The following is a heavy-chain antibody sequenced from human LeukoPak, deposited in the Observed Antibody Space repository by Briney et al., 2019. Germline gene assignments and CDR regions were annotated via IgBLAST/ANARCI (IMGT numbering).Heavy chain of an antibody. V-gene: IGHV4-61*02. CDR2: IYTSGST. CDR3: ARIGYCSSTSCYLYAFDI. J-gene: IGHJ3*02. CDR1: GGSISSGSYY. Sequence: SQTLSLTCTVSGGSISSGSYYWSWIRQPAGKGLEWIGRIYTSGSTNYNSSLKSRVTISVDTSKNQFSLKLSSVTAADTAVYYCARIGYCSSTSCYLYAFDIWGQGTMVTVSS. D-gene: IGHD2-2*01.